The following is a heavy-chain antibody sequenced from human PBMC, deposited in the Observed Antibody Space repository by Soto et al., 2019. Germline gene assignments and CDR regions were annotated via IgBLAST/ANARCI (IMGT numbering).Heavy chain of an antibody. D-gene: IGHD4-17*01. CDR2: INMDGGST. Sequence: GGSLRLSCAASGFALSSFDMDWVRQAPGKGLEWVSYINMDGGSTHYAESVKGRFTISRDNGRNSLSLQMDSLRVEDTAVYYCAKAYYGDYVSFDYWGQGTMVTVSS. CDR3: AKAYYGDYVSFDY. J-gene: IGHJ4*03. V-gene: IGHV3-48*03. CDR1: GFALSSFD.